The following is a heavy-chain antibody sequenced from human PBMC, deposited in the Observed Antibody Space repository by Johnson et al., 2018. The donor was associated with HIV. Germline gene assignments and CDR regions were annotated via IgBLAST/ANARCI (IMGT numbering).Heavy chain of an antibody. J-gene: IGHJ3*02. CDR3: AELPGFGDYDDGALDI. CDR1: GFTFSIYG. CDR2: IRYDGSNK. D-gene: IGHD4-17*01. Sequence: QMQLVESGGGVVQPGGSLRLSCAASGFTFSIYGMHWVRQAPGKGLEWVAFIRYDGSNKYYADSVKGRFTISRDNSKNTLYLQMKSLRAEDTAVYYCAELPGFGDYDDGALDIWGQGTMVTVSS. V-gene: IGHV3-30*02.